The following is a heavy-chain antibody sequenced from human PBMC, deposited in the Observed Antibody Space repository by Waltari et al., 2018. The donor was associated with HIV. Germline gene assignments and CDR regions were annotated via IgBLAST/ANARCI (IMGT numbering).Heavy chain of an antibody. CDR3: ARDSEGYYYDSSGSTRAFDI. J-gene: IGHJ3*02. CDR2: NYHSGST. CDR1: GYSISSGYY. Sequence: QVQLQESGPGLVKPSETLSLTCAVSGYSISSGYYWGWIRQPPGQGLEGIGSNYHSGSTYYNPSLKSRVTISVDTSKNQFSLKLSSVTAADTAVYYCARDSEGYYYDSSGSTRAFDIWGQGTMVTVSS. D-gene: IGHD3-22*01. V-gene: IGHV4-38-2*02.